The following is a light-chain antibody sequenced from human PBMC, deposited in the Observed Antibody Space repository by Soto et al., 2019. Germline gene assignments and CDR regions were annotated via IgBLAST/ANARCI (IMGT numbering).Light chain of an antibody. CDR3: ETWNSNVWV. J-gene: IGLJ3*02. V-gene: IGLV4-60*02. CDR2: LEGRGSY. Sequence: QLVLTQSSSASASPGSSVKLTCTLSSGHSSYIIAWHQQQPGKAPRYLMKLEGRGSYNKGSGVPDRFSGSSSGADRYLTISNLQFEDEADYYCETWNSNVWVFGGGTKLTVL. CDR1: SGHSSYI.